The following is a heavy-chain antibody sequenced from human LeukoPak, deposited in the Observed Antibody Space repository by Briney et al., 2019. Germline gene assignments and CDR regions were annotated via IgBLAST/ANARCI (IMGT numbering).Heavy chain of an antibody. CDR3: AIAVAGTQADY. D-gene: IGHD6-19*01. J-gene: IGHJ4*02. Sequence: AGGSLRLSCAASGFTFSSYSMHWVRQAPGKGLVWVSRINSDGSSTSYADSVKGRFTISRDNAKNTPYLQMNSLRAEDTAVYYCAIAVAGTQADYWGQGTLVTVSS. CDR1: GFTFSSYS. CDR2: INSDGSST. V-gene: IGHV3-74*01.